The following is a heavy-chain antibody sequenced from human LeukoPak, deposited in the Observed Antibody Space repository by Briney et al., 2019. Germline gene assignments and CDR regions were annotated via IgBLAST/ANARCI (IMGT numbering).Heavy chain of an antibody. J-gene: IGHJ4*02. CDR3: AKNVVVKRYFDY. CDR1: GFTFSNHA. CDR2: ISGSGRTT. V-gene: IGHV3-23*01. D-gene: IGHD2-15*01. Sequence: PGGSLRLSCAASGFTFSNHAMSWVRQAPGKGLQWVSVISGSGRTTEYADSVKGRFTISRDNSKNTLSLQMNSLRVEETAIYYCAKNVVVKRYFDYWGQGTLITVSS.